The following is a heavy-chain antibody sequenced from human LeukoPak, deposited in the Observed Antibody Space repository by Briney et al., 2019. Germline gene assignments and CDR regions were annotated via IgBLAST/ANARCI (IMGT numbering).Heavy chain of an antibody. CDR3: ARGGGYGVKIDY. CDR1: GFTFSSCG. Sequence: GGSLRLSCAASGFTFSSCGMSWVRQAPGKGLEWVSAISGSGGSTYYADSVKGRFTISRDNSKNTLYLQMSSLRAEDTAVYYCARGGGYGVKIDYWGQGTLVTVSS. V-gene: IGHV3-23*01. J-gene: IGHJ4*02. CDR2: ISGSGGST. D-gene: IGHD3-10*01.